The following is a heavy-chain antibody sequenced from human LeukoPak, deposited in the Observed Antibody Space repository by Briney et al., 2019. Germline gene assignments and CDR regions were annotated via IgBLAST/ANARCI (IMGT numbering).Heavy chain of an antibody. J-gene: IGHJ4*02. CDR1: GFTFSSYA. CDR3: AKGWYSSGRYLGGSYYFDY. V-gene: IGHV3-23*01. D-gene: IGHD6-19*01. Sequence: AGGSLRLSCAASGFTFSSYAMSWVRQAPGKGLEWVSAISGSGGSTCYADSVKGRFTISRDNSKNTLYLQMNSLRAEDTAVYYCAKGWYSSGRYLGGSYYFDYWGQGTLVTVSS. CDR2: ISGSGGST.